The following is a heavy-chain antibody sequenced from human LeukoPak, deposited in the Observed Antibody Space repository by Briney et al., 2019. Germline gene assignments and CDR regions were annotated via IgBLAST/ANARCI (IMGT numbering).Heavy chain of an antibody. CDR3: APLAANIFDY. V-gene: IGHV3-23*01. CDR2: ISGSGSST. Sequence: PGGALRLSCAASRFTFSSYAMSWVRQAPGKGLDWVSAISGSGSSTYYAGSVRGRFTTSRDNSKRTVYLQLNSLRVEDTAVYYCAPLAANIFDYWGQGTLVTASS. CDR1: RFTFSSYA. D-gene: IGHD6-25*01. J-gene: IGHJ4*02.